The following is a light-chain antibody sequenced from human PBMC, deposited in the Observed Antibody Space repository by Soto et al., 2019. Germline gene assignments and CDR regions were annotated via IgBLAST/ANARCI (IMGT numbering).Light chain of an antibody. CDR3: QQYDNWPLT. CDR2: GAS. Sequence: EIVMTQSPATLSVSPGERATLSCRASQSVSSNLAWYQQNPGQAPRLLIYGASTRATGIPARFSGSGSGTEFTLTISSLQYEDFAVYYCQQYDNWPLTSGGGTKVDIK. J-gene: IGKJ4*01. V-gene: IGKV3-15*01. CDR1: QSVSSN.